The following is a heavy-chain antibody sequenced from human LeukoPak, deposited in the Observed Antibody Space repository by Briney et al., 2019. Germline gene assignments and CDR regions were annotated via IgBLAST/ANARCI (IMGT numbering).Heavy chain of an antibody. Sequence: SETLSLTCTVSGYSISSGYYWGWIRQPPGKGLEWIGYIYYSGSTNYNPSLRSRLTISVDTSKNQFSLKLSSVTAADTAVYYCARHYVFVYGGSSFDYWGQGTLVTVSS. CDR1: GYSISSGYY. CDR3: ARHYVFVYGGSSFDY. CDR2: IYYSGST. D-gene: IGHD3-16*01. V-gene: IGHV4-38-2*02. J-gene: IGHJ4*02.